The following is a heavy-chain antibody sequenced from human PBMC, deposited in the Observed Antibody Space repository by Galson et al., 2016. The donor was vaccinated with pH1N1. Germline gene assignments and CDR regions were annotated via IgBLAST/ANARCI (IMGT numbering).Heavy chain of an antibody. CDR1: GFIFTTYA. J-gene: IGHJ4*02. V-gene: IGHV3-30*02. CDR2: INPDGNVK. CDR3: ATGGDYAFLH. D-gene: IGHD3-3*01. Sequence: SLRLSCAASGFIFTTYAMDWVRQAPGKGLEWVTFINPDGNVKWYADSVKGRFTISRDTSKNTLFLQMNSLRPEDTAVYYCATGGDYAFLHWGQGALVTASS.